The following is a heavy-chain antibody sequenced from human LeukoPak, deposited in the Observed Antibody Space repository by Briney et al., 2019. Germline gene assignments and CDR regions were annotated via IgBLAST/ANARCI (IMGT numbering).Heavy chain of an antibody. J-gene: IGHJ4*02. Sequence: GGSLRLSCTASGFTFSSYAINWVRQAPGKGLEWVSHINSDGSWTSYADSVKGRFTISKDNAKNTVYLQMNSLRAEDTAVYYCVSFYETYWGRGTLVTVSS. D-gene: IGHD2/OR15-2a*01. CDR2: INSDGSWT. V-gene: IGHV3-74*01. CDR3: VSFYETY. CDR1: GFTFSSYA.